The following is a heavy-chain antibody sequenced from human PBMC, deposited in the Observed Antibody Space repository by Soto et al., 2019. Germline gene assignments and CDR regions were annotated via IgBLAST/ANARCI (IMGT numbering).Heavy chain of an antibody. CDR2: IYPGDSDT. V-gene: IGHV5-51*01. CDR3: AIGSGLKTLPQWYFDL. Sequence: EVQLEQSGAEVKKPGEPLKISCKGSGYRFSNFWIAWVRQMPGKGLEWMGSIYPGDSDTRFSPSFQGQVTISADTSVNTAYLHLSSLKASDAALYFCAIGSGLKTLPQWYFDLWGRGTRVTVSS. D-gene: IGHD2-21*01. CDR1: GYRFSNFW. J-gene: IGHJ2*01.